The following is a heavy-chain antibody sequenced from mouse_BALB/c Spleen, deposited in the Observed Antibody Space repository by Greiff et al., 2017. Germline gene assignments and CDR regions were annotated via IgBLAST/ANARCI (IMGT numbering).Heavy chain of an antibody. V-gene: IGHV5-9-4*01. CDR1: GFTFSSYA. D-gene: IGHD2-1*01. CDR3: ANYGNWRYFDV. Sequence: EVQLVESGGGLVKPGGSLKLSCAASGFTFSSYAMSWVRQSPEKGLEWVAESSSGGSYTYYPDTVTGRFTISRDNAKNTLYLEMSSLRSEDTAMYYCANYGNWRYFDVWGAGTTVTVSS. CDR2: SSSGGSYT. J-gene: IGHJ1*01.